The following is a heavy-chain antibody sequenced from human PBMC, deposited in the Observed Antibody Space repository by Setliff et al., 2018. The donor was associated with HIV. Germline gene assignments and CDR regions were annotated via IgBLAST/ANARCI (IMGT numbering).Heavy chain of an antibody. CDR1: GGSFRGYY. CDR2: INHSRST. Sequence: TLSLTCAVYGGSFRGYYWSWIHQPPGKGLEWIGEINHSRSTNYNPSLKSRVTMSVDTPKNQFSLKVNSVTAADTAVYYCARGRHYSSSAPFGIDFWGQGTLVTVSS. D-gene: IGHD6-6*01. V-gene: IGHV4-34*01. J-gene: IGHJ4*02. CDR3: ARGRHYSSSAPFGIDF.